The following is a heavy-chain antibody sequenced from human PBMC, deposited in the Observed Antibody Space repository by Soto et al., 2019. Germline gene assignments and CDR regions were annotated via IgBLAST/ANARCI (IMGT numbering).Heavy chain of an antibody. Sequence: EVQLLESGGGLVQPGGSLRLSCAASGFTFSSYAMSWVRQAPGKGLEWVSAISGSGGSTYYADSVKGRFTISRDNSKNTLYLQMNSLRAEETAVYYCAKDPEVLSCGGDCYGPYYFDYWGQGTLVTVSS. CDR1: GFTFSSYA. CDR3: AKDPEVLSCGGDCYGPYYFDY. CDR2: ISGSGGST. D-gene: IGHD2-21*01. J-gene: IGHJ4*02. V-gene: IGHV3-23*01.